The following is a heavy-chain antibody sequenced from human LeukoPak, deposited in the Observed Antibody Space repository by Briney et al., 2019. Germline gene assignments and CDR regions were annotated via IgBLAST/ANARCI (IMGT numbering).Heavy chain of an antibody. CDR2: ISYDGSNK. V-gene: IGHV3-30*18. J-gene: IGHJ4*02. CDR1: GFTFSSYG. Sequence: GGSLRLSCAAPGFTFSSYGMHWVRQAPGKGLEWVAVISYDGSNKYYADSVKGRFTIFRDNSKNTLYLQMNSLRAEDTAVYYCAKDVEMATTLGFDYWGQGTLVTVSS. D-gene: IGHD5-24*01. CDR3: AKDVEMATTLGFDY.